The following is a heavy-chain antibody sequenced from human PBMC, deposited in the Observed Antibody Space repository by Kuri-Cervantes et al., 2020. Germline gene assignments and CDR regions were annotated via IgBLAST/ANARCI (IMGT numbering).Heavy chain of an antibody. CDR3: ARGLYRSSTSCYTTYYYYGMDV. CDR2: ISSSGSTI. J-gene: IGHJ6*02. D-gene: IGHD2-2*02. V-gene: IGHV3-11*04. CDR1: GFTFSDYY. Sequence: GGSLRLSCAASGFTFSDYYMSWIRQAPGKGLEWVSYISSSGSTIYYADSVKGRFTISRDNSKNTLYLQMNSLRAEDTAVYYCARGLYRSSTSCYTTYYYYGMDVWGQGTTVTVSS.